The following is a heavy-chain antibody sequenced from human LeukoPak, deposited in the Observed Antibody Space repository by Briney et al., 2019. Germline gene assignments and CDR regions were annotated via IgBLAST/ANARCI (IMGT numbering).Heavy chain of an antibody. Sequence: ASVKVSFKASGYSFTGYYMHWVRQAPGQGLEWMGWINPNSGGTNYAQKFQGRVTMTRDTSISTAYMELSGLRSDDTAVYYCARDASPRAARSDYWGQGTLVTVSS. V-gene: IGHV1-2*02. CDR3: ARDASPRAARSDY. CDR1: GYSFTGYY. D-gene: IGHD6-6*01. CDR2: INPNSGGT. J-gene: IGHJ4*02.